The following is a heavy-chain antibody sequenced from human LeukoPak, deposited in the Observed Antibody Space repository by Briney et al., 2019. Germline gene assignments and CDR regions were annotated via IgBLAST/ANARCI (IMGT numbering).Heavy chain of an antibody. Sequence: PGGSLRLSCPASGFTFSSYWMRWVRQAPGKGLEWVANIKQDGSEKNYVDSVKGRFTISRDNAKNSLYLQMNSLRAEDTAVYYCASGLELDYWGQGTLVTVSS. CDR2: IKQDGSEK. CDR3: ASGLELDY. V-gene: IGHV3-7*03. CDR1: GFTFSSYW. J-gene: IGHJ4*02.